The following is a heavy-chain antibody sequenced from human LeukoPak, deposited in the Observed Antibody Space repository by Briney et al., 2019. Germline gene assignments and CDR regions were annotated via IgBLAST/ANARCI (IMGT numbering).Heavy chain of an antibody. V-gene: IGHV3-23*01. CDR1: GFTFSSYA. CDR3: AGYYYGSGSYYHKGYY. Sequence: GGSLRLSCAASGFTFSSYAMSWLRQARGKGLEWVSGISGSGGSTYYAESVKGRFTISRDNSKNTLYLQMNSLRAEDTAVYYCAGYYYGSGSYYHKGYYSGQGTLVSVSS. J-gene: IGHJ4*02. D-gene: IGHD3-10*01. CDR2: ISGSGGST.